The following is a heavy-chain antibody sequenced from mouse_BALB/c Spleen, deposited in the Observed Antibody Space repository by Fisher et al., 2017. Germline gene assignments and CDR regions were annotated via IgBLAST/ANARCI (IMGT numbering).Heavy chain of an antibody. V-gene: IGHV1-26*01. Sequence: KFKGKATMTVDKSSSTEYMELRNLTSEDSAVYYCARGGLKGDAMDYWGQGTSVTVSS. J-gene: IGHJ4*01. CDR3: ARGGLKGDAMDY. D-gene: IGHD2-4*01.